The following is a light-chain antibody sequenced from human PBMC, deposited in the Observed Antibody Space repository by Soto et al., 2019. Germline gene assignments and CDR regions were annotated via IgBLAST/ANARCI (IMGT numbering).Light chain of an antibody. CDR2: GAS. CDR3: QQYNNWPSWT. J-gene: IGKJ1*01. CDR1: QSVSSN. Sequence: ETVMSQSPGTLSVSLGERATLSCRASQSVSSNLAWYQQKLGQAPRLLIYGASTRATGIPARFSGSGSGTEFTLTISSLQSEDFAVYYCQQYNNWPSWTFGQGTKVDIK. V-gene: IGKV3-15*01.